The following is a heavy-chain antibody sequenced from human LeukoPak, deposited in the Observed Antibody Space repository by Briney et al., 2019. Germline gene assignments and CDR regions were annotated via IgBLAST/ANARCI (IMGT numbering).Heavy chain of an antibody. V-gene: IGHV4-59*01. CDR3: ARVPALDIVVVPAARGAFDI. CDR2: IYYSGST. CDR1: GGPISSYY. D-gene: IGHD2-2*03. J-gene: IGHJ3*02. Sequence: SETLSLTCTVSGGPISSYYWSWIRQPPGKGLEWIGYIYYSGSTNYNPSLKSRVTISVDTSKNQFSLKLSSVTAADTAVYYCARVPALDIVVVPAARGAFDIWGQGTMVTVSS.